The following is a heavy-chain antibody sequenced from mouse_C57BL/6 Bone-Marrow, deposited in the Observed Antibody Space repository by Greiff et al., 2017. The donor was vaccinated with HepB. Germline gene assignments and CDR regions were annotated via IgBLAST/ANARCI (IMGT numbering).Heavy chain of an antibody. CDR2: ISDGGSYT. Sequence: EVQGVESGGGLVKPGGSLKLSCAASGFTFSSYAMSWVRQTPEKRLEWVATISDGGSYTYYPDNVKGRFTISRDNAKNNLYLQMSHLKSEDTAMYYCAIDERGFTTVAFDYWGQGTTLTVSS. CDR3: AIDERGFTTVAFDY. J-gene: IGHJ2*01. V-gene: IGHV5-4*01. D-gene: IGHD1-1*01. CDR1: GFTFSSYA.